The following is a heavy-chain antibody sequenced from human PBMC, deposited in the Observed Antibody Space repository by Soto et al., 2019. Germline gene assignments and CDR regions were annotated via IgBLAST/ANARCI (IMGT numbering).Heavy chain of an antibody. J-gene: IGHJ4*02. D-gene: IGHD6-19*01. CDR3: ATDQGIPVVGRGTSLDY. Sequence: QVQLVQSGAEVKQPGSSVKVSCQASGDTFFNYAITWVRQAPGQGLERMGAIIPVFNTPKYAPQFQGRLTITAAGSTSAAYMELSSLESEDTAVYYSATDQGIPVVGRGTSLDYWGQGDLVTVSS. V-gene: IGHV1-69*01. CDR1: GDTFFNYA. CDR2: IIPVFNTP.